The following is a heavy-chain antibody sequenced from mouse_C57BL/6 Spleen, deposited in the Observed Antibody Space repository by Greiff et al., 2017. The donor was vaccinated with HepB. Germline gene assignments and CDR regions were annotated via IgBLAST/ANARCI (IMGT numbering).Heavy chain of an antibody. CDR2: INPSNGGT. V-gene: IGHV1-53*01. D-gene: IGHD2-4*01. CDR3: ARGEIGGDYGYFDY. CDR1: GYTFTSYW. J-gene: IGHJ2*01. Sequence: QVQLQQSGTELVKPGASVKLSCKASGYTFTSYWMHWVKQRPGQGLEWIGNINPSNGGTNYNEKFKSKATLTVDKSSSKAYMQLSSLKSEDSAVYYCARGEIGGDYGYFDYWGQGTTLTVSS.